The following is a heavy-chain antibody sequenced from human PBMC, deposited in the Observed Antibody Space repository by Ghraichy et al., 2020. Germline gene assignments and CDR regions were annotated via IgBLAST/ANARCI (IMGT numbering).Heavy chain of an antibody. J-gene: IGHJ6*02. CDR2: IYDTGST. CDR3: ARGVVTAMDYHYGLDV. Sequence: SETLSLTCTVSGGSISSYYWNWIRRPPGKGLEWIGYIYDTGSTNSNPSLKGRVAISVDTSKNQFSLKLTSVTAADTAVYYCARGVVTAMDYHYGLDVWGQGTTVTVSS. CDR1: GGSISSYY. V-gene: IGHV4-59*01. D-gene: IGHD2-21*02.